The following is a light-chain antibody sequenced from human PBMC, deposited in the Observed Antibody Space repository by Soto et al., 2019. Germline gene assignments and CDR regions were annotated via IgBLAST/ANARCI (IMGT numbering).Light chain of an antibody. V-gene: IGLV2-14*01. CDR2: DVS. CDR1: SSDVGGYNY. CDR3: SSYTSSDVVI. J-gene: IGLJ2*01. Sequence: QSALTQPASVSGSPGQSITISCTGTSSDVGGYNYVSWYQQPPDKAPKLIIYDVSNRPSGVSNRFSGSKSGNTASLTISGLQPEDEADYYCSSYTSSDVVIFGGGTKLTVL.